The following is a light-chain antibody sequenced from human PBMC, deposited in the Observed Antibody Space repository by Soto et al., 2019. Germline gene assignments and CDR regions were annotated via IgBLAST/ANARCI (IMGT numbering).Light chain of an antibody. CDR3: QQYGSSIT. Sequence: EIVMTQSPATLSVSPGERATLSCRASQSVSSNLAWYQQKPGQAPRLLIYGASTRATGIPARLSGSGSGTDFTLTISRLEPEDFAVYYCQQYGSSITFGQGTRLEIK. V-gene: IGKV3-15*01. CDR1: QSVSSN. J-gene: IGKJ5*01. CDR2: GAS.